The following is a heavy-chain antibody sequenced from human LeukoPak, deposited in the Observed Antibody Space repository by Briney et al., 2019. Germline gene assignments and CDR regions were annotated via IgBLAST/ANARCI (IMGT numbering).Heavy chain of an antibody. J-gene: IGHJ3*02. V-gene: IGHV1-2*02. CDR2: INPNSGGT. D-gene: IGHD1-26*01. Sequence: ASVKVFCKASGYTFTGYYMHWVRQAPGQGLEWMGWINPNSGGTNYAQKFQGRVTMTRDTSISTAYRELSRLRSDDTAVYYCARWSGSYYSGDDAFDIWGQGTMVTVSS. CDR1: GYTFTGYY. CDR3: ARWSGSYYSGDDAFDI.